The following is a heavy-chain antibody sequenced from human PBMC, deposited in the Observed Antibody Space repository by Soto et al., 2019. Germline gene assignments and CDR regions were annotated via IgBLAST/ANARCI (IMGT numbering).Heavy chain of an antibody. Sequence: QVQLQESGPGLVKPSQTLSLTCTVSGGSISSGGYYWSWIRQHPGKGLEWIGYIYYSGSTYYNPSLKSRVTQSVDPAKNQFSLKLSSVTAADTAVYYCARVCGGDCHYGMDVWGQGTTVTVSS. J-gene: IGHJ6*02. CDR2: IYYSGST. CDR1: GGSISSGGYY. V-gene: IGHV4-31*03. D-gene: IGHD2-21*02. CDR3: ARVCGGDCHYGMDV.